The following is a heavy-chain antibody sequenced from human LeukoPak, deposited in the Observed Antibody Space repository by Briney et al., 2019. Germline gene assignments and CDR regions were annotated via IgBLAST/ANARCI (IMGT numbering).Heavy chain of an antibody. V-gene: IGHV4-30-4*01. D-gene: IGHD5-18*01. CDR3: ARGSGAAMDPFDY. J-gene: IGHJ4*02. Sequence: PSETLSLTCTVSGGSISSGGYYCSWIRQPPGKGLEWIGYIYDSGSTYYNPSLKSRVTISVDTSKNQFSLKLTSVTAADTAVYYCARGSGAAMDPFDYWGQGTLVTVSS. CDR1: GGSISSGGYY. CDR2: IYDSGST.